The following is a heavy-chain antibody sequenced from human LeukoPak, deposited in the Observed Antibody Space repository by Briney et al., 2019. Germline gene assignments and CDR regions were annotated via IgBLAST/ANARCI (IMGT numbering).Heavy chain of an antibody. CDR2: IYTSGNT. D-gene: IGHD2-21*01. CDR3: ARDGLFPNLRGDWYIDL. Sequence: PSETLSLTCTVSGRSISSHSWSWIRQPAGEGLECLGRIYTSGNTNYNPSLKSRVTMSVDTSKTQFSLRLNSVTAADTAVYYCARDGLFPNLRGDWYIDLWGRGTLVTVS. V-gene: IGHV4-4*07. CDR1: GRSISSHS. J-gene: IGHJ2*01.